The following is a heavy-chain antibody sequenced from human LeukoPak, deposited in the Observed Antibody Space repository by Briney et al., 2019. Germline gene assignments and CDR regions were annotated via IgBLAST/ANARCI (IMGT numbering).Heavy chain of an antibody. CDR2: IRYDGSKK. CDR3: ARRLSVITRGDAFDI. Sequence: GGSLRLSCAASGFTFSSYGMHWVRQAPGKGLEWVAFIRYDGSKKYYADSVKGRFTISRDNSKNTLYLQMNSLRAEDTAVYYCARRLSVITRGDAFDIWGQGTMVTVSS. D-gene: IGHD1-14*01. CDR1: GFTFSSYG. V-gene: IGHV3-30*02. J-gene: IGHJ3*02.